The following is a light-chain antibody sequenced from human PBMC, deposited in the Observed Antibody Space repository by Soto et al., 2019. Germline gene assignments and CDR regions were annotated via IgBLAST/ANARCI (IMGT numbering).Light chain of an antibody. CDR3: CSYAGRDTLYV. V-gene: IGLV2-11*01. Sequence: QSVLTQPASGSGSPGQSVTISCTGTSTDVGGYNYVSWYQQHPGKVPKLMLYDVSKRPSGVPDRFSGSKSGNTASLTISGLQAEDEADYYCCSYAGRDTLYVFGSGTKVTVL. CDR1: STDVGGYNY. CDR2: DVS. J-gene: IGLJ1*01.